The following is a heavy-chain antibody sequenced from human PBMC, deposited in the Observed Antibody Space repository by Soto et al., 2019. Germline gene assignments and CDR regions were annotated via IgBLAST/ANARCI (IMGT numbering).Heavy chain of an antibody. D-gene: IGHD5-18*01. CDR3: AREPWDKAFDY. J-gene: IGHJ4*02. CDR1: GFTFSSYS. CDR2: ISSSSSTI. Sequence: GGSLRLSCAASGFTFSSYSMNWVRQAPGKGLEWVSYISSSSSTIYYADSVKGRFTISRDNAKNSLYLQMNSLRAEDTAVYYCAREPWDKAFDYWGQGTLVTVSS. V-gene: IGHV3-48*04.